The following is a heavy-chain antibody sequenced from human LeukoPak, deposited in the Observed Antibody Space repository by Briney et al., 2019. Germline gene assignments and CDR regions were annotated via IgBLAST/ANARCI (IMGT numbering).Heavy chain of an antibody. D-gene: IGHD3-3*02. CDR3: ACGDISTSCYYYYYMDV. Sequence: PGGSLRLSCAASGFTFSSYSMNWVRQAPAKGPEWVSSISSSSSYIYYADSVEGRFTISRDNAKNSLYLQMNSLRAEDTAVYYCACGDISTSCYYYYYMDVWGKGTTVTVSS. CDR1: GFTFSSYS. V-gene: IGHV3-21*01. J-gene: IGHJ6*03. CDR2: ISSSSSYI.